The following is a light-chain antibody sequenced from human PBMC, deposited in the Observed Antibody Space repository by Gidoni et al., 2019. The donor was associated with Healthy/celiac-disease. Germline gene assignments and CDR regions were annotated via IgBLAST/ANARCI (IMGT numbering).Light chain of an antibody. CDR3: LQDYNYPYT. J-gene: IGKJ2*01. Sequence: AIQMTQSPSSLSASVAHRVTITCRASQGIRNDLGWYQQKPGKAPKLLIYAASSLQSGVPSRFSGSGSGTDFTLTISSLQPEDFATYYCLQDYNYPYTFGQGTKLEIK. CDR1: QGIRND. CDR2: AAS. V-gene: IGKV1-6*01.